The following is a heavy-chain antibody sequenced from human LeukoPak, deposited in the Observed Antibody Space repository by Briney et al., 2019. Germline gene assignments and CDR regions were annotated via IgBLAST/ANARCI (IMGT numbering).Heavy chain of an antibody. Sequence: ASVKVSCTASGYTFTSYDIIWVPQAPGQGLEWMGWMNPNSGHTAYAQTFQGRVTITRTTSITTAYMELTRLTSEDSAVYYCARSIVGVRKRNDYWGQATLVTVSS. V-gene: IGHV1-8*01. D-gene: IGHD1-26*01. J-gene: IGHJ4*02. CDR1: GYTFTSYD. CDR2: MNPNSGHT. CDR3: ARSIVGVRKRNDY.